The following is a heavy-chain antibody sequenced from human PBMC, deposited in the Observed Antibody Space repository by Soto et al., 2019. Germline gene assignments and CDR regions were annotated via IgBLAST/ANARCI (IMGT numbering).Heavy chain of an antibody. Sequence: GESLKISCKGSGYSFTSYWISWVRQMPGKGLEWMGRIDPSDSYTNYSPSFQGHVTISADKSISTAYLQWSSLKASDTAMYYCARHWGSSSPDYYYYGMDVWGQGTTVTVSS. CDR3: ARHWGSSSPDYYYYGMDV. V-gene: IGHV5-10-1*01. CDR1: GYSFTSYW. J-gene: IGHJ6*02. CDR2: IDPSDSYT. D-gene: IGHD6-6*01.